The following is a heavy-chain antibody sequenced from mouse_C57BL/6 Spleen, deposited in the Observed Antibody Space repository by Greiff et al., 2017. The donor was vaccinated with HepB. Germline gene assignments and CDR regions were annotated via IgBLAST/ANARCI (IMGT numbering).Heavy chain of an antibody. CDR2: IYPGDGDT. D-gene: IGHD1-1*01. CDR3: ARPHYYGSSPFGY. J-gene: IGHJ2*01. Sequence: VQLQQSGAELVKPGASVKISCKASGYAFSSYWMNWVKQRPGKGLEWIGQIYPGDGDTNYNGKFKGKATLTADKSSSTAYMQLSSLTSEDSAVYFCARPHYYGSSPFGYWGQGTTLTVSS. V-gene: IGHV1-80*01. CDR1: GYAFSSYW.